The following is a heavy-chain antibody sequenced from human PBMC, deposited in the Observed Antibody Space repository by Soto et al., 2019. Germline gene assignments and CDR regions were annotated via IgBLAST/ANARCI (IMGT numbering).Heavy chain of an antibody. J-gene: IGHJ6*03. V-gene: IGHV3-23*01. CDR1: GFSFSSYA. CDR3: AKTFRRYSNLAQRYMDV. D-gene: IGHD5-12*01. CDR2: ISGSGSIT. Sequence: GGSLRLSCAASGFSFSSYAMSWVRQAPGKGLEWVSAISGSGSITYYTDSVKGRFTVSRDDSKNTLSLQMNSLRAEDTAVYYCAKTFRRYSNLAQRYMDVWGKGTTVTVSS.